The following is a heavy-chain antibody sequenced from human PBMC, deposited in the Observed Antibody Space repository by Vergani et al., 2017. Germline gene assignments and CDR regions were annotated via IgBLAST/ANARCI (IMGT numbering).Heavy chain of an antibody. D-gene: IGHD1-26*01. V-gene: IGHV3-11*01. CDR1: GFTFSDYY. J-gene: IGHJ6*03. CDR2: ISSRGSSI. CDR3: ARVLGGTYYYYYYMDV. Sequence: VHLVESGGGLVKPGGSLRLSCAVSGFTFSDYYMSWIRQAPGKGLEWVSYISSRGSSIYYGDSVKGRFTISRDNANNSLYLQMNSLRAEDTAVYYCARVLGGTYYYYYYMDVWGKGTTVTVSS.